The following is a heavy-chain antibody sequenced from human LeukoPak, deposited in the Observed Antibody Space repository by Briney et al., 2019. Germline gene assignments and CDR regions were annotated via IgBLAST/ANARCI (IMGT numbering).Heavy chain of an antibody. Sequence: EASVKVSCKASGHTFVSYGISWVRQSPGQGLEWMGWISGYNGKINYAQKFQGRVTMTTDTSTSTAYLELRSLTSEDTAVYYCARRFCSSVSCYDDDAFDVWGQGTLGTVSS. CDR1: GHTFVSYG. J-gene: IGHJ3*01. V-gene: IGHV1-18*01. CDR2: ISGYNGKI. CDR3: ARRFCSSVSCYDDDAFDV. D-gene: IGHD2-2*01.